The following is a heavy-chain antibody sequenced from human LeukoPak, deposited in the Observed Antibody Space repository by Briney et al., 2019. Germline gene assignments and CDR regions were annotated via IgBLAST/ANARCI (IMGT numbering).Heavy chain of an antibody. J-gene: IGHJ4*02. V-gene: IGHV3-15*01. D-gene: IGHD5-24*01. CDR1: GFTFSNAW. Sequence: GGSLRLSCAASGFTFSNAWMSWVRQAPGKGLEWVGRIKSKTDGGTTDYAAPVKGRFTISRDDSKNTLYLQMNSLKTEDTAVYYCTTESPHVEIGYYFDYWGQGTLVTVSS. CDR2: IKSKTDGGTT. CDR3: TTESPHVEIGYYFDY.